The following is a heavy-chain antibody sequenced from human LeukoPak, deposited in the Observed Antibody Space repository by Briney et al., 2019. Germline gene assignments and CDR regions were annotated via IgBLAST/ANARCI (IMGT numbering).Heavy chain of an antibody. D-gene: IGHD5-12*01. CDR1: GFTFSNFG. CDR3: ARDPYSGYDSYYYMDV. Sequence: GGSLRVSCAGSGFTFSNFGMHWVRQAPGKGLEYVSAISSNGGSTYYANSVKGRFTISRDNSKNTVYLQMGSLRAEDMAVYYCARDPYSGYDSYYYMDVWGKGTTVTISS. CDR2: ISSNGGST. J-gene: IGHJ6*03. V-gene: IGHV3-64*01.